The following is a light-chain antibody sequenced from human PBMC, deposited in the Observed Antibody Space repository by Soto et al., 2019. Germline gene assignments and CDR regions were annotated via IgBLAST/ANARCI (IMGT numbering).Light chain of an antibody. CDR3: SSSTINNTVL. J-gene: IGLJ2*01. V-gene: IGLV2-14*01. Sequence: QSALTQPASMSGSPGQSITISCTGTSSDVGGYNYVSWYQRHPGKAPKLMIYEVSNRPPGVSNRFSGSKSGNTASLTISGLQAEDEADYYCSSSTINNTVLFGGGTKLTVL. CDR2: EVS. CDR1: SSDVGGYNY.